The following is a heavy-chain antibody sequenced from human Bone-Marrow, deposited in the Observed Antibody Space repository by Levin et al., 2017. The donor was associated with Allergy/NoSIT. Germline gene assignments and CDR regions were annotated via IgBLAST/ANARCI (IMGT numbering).Heavy chain of an antibody. Sequence: LTCAASGFAFSDFYMSWIRQAPGKGLEWVSYITDSASYTNYADFVEGRFTISRDNAKNSLYLEMRALRADDTAVYYCARHIVVVTATDAYDVWGQGTLVSVSS. V-gene: IGHV3-11*03. CDR2: ITDSASYT. D-gene: IGHD2-21*02. J-gene: IGHJ3*01. CDR3: ARHIVVVTATDAYDV. CDR1: GFAFSDFY.